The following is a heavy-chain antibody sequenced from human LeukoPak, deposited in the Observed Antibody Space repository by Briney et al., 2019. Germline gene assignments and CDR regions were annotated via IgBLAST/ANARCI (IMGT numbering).Heavy chain of an antibody. V-gene: IGHV4-34*01. CDR2: INHSGST. CDR1: GGSFSGYY. CDR3: ARYNADTAMVYFDY. J-gene: IGHJ4*02. D-gene: IGHD5-18*01. Sequence: SETLSLTCAVYGGSFSGYYWSWIRQPPGKGREWIGEINHSGSTNYNPSLKSRVTISVDTSKNQFSLKLSSVTAADTAVYYCARYNADTAMVYFDYWGQGTLVTVSS.